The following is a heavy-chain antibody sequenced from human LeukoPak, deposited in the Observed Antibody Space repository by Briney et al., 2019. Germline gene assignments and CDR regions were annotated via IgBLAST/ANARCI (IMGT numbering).Heavy chain of an antibody. V-gene: IGHV3-30-3*01. CDR1: GFTFSSYA. Sequence: GRSLRLSCAASGFTFSSYAMHWVRQAPGKGLEWVAVISYDGSNKYYADSVKGRFTISRDNSKNTLYLQMNSLRAEDTAVYYCARGSRFGESTGYYYYMDVWGKGTTVTVSS. CDR3: ARGSRFGESTGYYYYMDV. CDR2: ISYDGSNK. D-gene: IGHD3-10*01. J-gene: IGHJ6*03.